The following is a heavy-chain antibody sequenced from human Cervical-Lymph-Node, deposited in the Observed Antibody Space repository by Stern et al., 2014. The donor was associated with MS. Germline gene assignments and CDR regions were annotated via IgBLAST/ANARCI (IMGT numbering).Heavy chain of an antibody. CDR1: GYSFTSYF. Sequence: QVQLVQSGAEMKKPGASVKVSCMASGYSFTSYFIIWVRQAPGQGLEVMGIFNPSAVTTNYARKFQGRVVMTSDTSTGTVYLELSSLRSEDTAVYYCARDEGADYWGQGTLVTVSS. CDR2: FNPSAVTT. J-gene: IGHJ4*02. V-gene: IGHV1-46*01. CDR3: ARDEGADY.